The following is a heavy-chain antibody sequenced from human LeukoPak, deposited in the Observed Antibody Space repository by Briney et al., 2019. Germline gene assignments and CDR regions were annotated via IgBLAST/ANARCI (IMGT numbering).Heavy chain of an antibody. CDR3: AKDPLRYCSSTSCYTFDY. D-gene: IGHD2-2*02. J-gene: IGHJ4*02. CDR1: GFTFSSYG. V-gene: IGHV3-30*02. Sequence: GGSLRLSCAASGFTFSSYGMHWVRQAPGKGLEWVAFIRYDGSNKYYADSVKGRFTISRDNSKNTLYLQMNSLRAEDTAVYYCAKDPLRYCSSTSCYTFDYWGQGTLVTVSS. CDR2: IRYDGSNK.